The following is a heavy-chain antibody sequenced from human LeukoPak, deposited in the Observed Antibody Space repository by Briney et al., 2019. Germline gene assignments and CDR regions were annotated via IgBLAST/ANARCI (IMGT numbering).Heavy chain of an antibody. Sequence: GGSLRLSCAASGFSFSSYWMHWVRQAPAKGLVWVSRINNDGSSTGYDESVRGRFTISRDNAKNTLYLQMSSLSAEDTAVYYCTSVLIGGARYFDLWGRGTLLTVSS. CDR2: INNDGSST. J-gene: IGHJ2*01. CDR3: TSVLIGGARYFDL. CDR1: GFSFSSYW. D-gene: IGHD3-16*01. V-gene: IGHV3-74*01.